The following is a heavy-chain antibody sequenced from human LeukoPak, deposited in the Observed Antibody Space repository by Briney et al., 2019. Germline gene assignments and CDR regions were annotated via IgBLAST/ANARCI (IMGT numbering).Heavy chain of an antibody. J-gene: IGHJ4*02. V-gene: IGHV1-2*02. Sequence: ASVKVSCKASGYTFTGYYMHWVRQAPGQGLEWMGWINPNSGGTNFAQKFQGRVTMTRDTSISTAYMELSRLRSDDTAVYYCARIPGMIGRTTPGYWGQGTLVTVSS. CDR3: ARIPGMIGRTTPGY. CDR1: GYTFTGYY. CDR2: INPNSGGT. D-gene: IGHD1-7*01.